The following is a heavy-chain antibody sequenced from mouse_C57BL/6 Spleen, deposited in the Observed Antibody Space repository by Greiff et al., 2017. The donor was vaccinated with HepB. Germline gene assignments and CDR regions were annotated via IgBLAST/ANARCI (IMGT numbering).Heavy chain of an antibody. V-gene: IGHV3-6*01. CDR2: ISYDGSN. CDR3: AREDYGSSYEDWYFDV. D-gene: IGHD1-1*01. J-gene: IGHJ1*03. Sequence: EVQLVESGPGLVKPSQSLSLTCSVTGYSITSGYYWNWIRQFPGNKLEWMGYISYDGSNNYNPSLKNRISITRDTSKNQFFLKLNSVTTEDTATYYCAREDYGSSYEDWYFDVWGTGTTVTVSS. CDR1: GYSITSGYY.